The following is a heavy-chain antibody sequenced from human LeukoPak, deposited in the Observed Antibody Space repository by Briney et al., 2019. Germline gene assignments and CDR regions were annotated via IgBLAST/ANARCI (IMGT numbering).Heavy chain of an antibody. J-gene: IGHJ5*02. CDR3: AAGGTSAP. D-gene: IGHD1/OR15-1a*01. CDR2: ISPGDSGI. CDR1: GYSFTNFW. V-gene: IGHV5-51*01. Sequence: GESLKISCKRSGYSFTNFWIGWVRQMPGKGLEWMGVISPGDSGIRYSPSFQGQVTISVDKSISTAYLQWSSLKASDSAMYYCAAGGTSAPWGQGTLVTVSS.